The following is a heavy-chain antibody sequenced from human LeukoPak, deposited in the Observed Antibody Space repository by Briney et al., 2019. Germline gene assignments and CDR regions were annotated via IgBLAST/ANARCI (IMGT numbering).Heavy chain of an antibody. V-gene: IGHV1-3*01. CDR2: INAGNGNT. D-gene: IGHD4/OR15-4a*01. J-gene: IGHJ4*02. Sequence: ASVKVSCKASGYTFTSYAMHWVRQAPGQRLEWMGWINAGNGNTKYSQKFQGRVTMTEDTSTDTAYMELSSLRSEDTAVYYCATEVGLNFDYWGQGTLVTVSS. CDR3: ATEVGLNFDY. CDR1: GYTFTSYA.